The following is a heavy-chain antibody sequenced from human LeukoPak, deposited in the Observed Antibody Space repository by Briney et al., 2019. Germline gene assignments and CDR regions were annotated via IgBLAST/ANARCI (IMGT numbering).Heavy chain of an antibody. CDR1: GGSISSYY. V-gene: IGHV4-59*01. D-gene: IGHD3-10*01. CDR2: IYYSGST. J-gene: IGHJ3*02. CDR3: ARRSGSTNAFDI. Sequence: PSETLSLTCTVSGGSISSYYWSWIRQPPGKGLEWIGYIYYSGSTNYNPSLKSRVTISVDTSKNQFSLKLSSVTAADTAVYYCARRSGSTNAFDIWGQGTMVTVSS.